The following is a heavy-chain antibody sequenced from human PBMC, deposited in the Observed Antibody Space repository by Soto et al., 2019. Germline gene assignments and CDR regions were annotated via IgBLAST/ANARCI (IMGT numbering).Heavy chain of an antibody. CDR1: GGTFSSYA. CDR3: ARVXYDYYDSSGYTTFGMDV. V-gene: IGHV1-69*13. Sequence: EASVKVSCKGSGGTFSSYAISWVRQAPGQGLEWMGGIIPIFGTANYAQKFQGRVTITADESTSTAYMELSSLRSEDTAVYYCARVXYDYYDSSGYTTFGMDVWGQGTTVTVSS. CDR2: IIPIFGTA. D-gene: IGHD3-22*01. J-gene: IGHJ6*02.